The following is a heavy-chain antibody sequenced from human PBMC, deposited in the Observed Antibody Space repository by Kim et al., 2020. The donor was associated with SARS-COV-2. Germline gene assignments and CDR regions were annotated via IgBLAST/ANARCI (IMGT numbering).Heavy chain of an antibody. CDR2: IYYSGSA. Sequence: SETLSLTCTVSGDSVSSGRYYWSWIRQPPGKGLEWIGYIYYSGSANYNPSLKSRVTIAVDTPKNQFSLKLSSLTPADTAVYYCARGGGDYGDYYFDCWGQGTLVTVSS. J-gene: IGHJ4*02. D-gene: IGHD4-17*01. V-gene: IGHV4-61*01. CDR3: ARGGGDYGDYYFDC. CDR1: GDSVSSGRYY.